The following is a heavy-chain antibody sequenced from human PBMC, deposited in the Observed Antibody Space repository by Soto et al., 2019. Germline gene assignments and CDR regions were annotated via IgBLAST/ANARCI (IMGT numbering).Heavy chain of an antibody. CDR2: INAGNGNT. Sequence: GASVKVSCKASGYTFTSYAMHWVRQAPGQRLEWMGWINAGNGNTKYSRKFQGRVTITRDTSASTAYMELSSLRSEDTAVYYCARDLGGWHDYWGQGTLVTVSS. D-gene: IGHD2-15*01. V-gene: IGHV1-3*01. CDR3: ARDLGGWHDY. J-gene: IGHJ4*02. CDR1: GYTFTSYA.